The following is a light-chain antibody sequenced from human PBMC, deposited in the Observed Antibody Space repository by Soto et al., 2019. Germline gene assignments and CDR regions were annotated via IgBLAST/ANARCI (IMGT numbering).Light chain of an antibody. V-gene: IGKV3-20*01. CDR2: GAS. Sequence: EIVLTQSPGTLSLSPGERATLSCRASQSVGNNYLAWYQQKPGQSPRLLIYGASSRATGTPDRFSGSGSGTDFTLTISRLEPEDFAVYSCQQYVSTPWTFGQGTKVDIK. CDR1: QSVGNNY. J-gene: IGKJ1*01. CDR3: QQYVSTPWT.